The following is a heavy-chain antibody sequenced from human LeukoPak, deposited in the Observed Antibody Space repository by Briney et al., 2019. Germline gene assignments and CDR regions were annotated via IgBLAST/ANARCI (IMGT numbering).Heavy chain of an antibody. CDR3: TTDLDY. CDR2: IKSKSDGGTI. CDR1: GFIFRDVW. Sequence: PGGSLRLSCAGSGFIFRDVWMSWVRQAPGKGLEWVSRIKSKSDGGTIDYAAPVKVRVTMTRDDSKKTFSLEMNNLKTEDTGVYYCTTDLDYWGQGTLVTVSS. V-gene: IGHV3-15*01. J-gene: IGHJ4*02.